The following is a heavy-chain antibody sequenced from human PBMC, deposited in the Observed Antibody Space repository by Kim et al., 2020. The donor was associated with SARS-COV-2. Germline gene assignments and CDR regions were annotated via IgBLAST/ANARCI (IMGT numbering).Heavy chain of an antibody. V-gene: IGHV3-43*01. CDR3: AKGVPVYYYYYGMDV. CDR1: GFTFDDYT. CDR2: ISWDGGST. Sequence: GGSLRLSCAASGFTFDDYTMHWVRQAPGKGLEWVSLISWDGGSTYYADSVKGRFTISRDNSKNSLYLQMNSLRTEDTALYYCAKGVPVYYYYYGMDVWGQGTTVTVSS. J-gene: IGHJ6*02.